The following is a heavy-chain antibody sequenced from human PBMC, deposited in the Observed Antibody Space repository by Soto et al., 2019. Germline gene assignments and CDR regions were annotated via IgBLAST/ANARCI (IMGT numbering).Heavy chain of an antibody. CDR1: GFSLNTGGLG. CDR2: INWEGDK. J-gene: IGHJ6*02. V-gene: IGHV2-5*02. CDR3: VHSRCGGDCLLSYSSHYYYGMDV. Sequence: QITLKGSGPTLVKPTQTLTLTCTFSGFSLNTGGLGVGWIRQPPGKALEGLALINWEGDKRYSPSLQSRLSIPNDTSNNQVVLTMTNMDPVDTATYYCVHSRCGGDCLLSYSSHYYYGMDVWGQGTTVTVSS. D-gene: IGHD2-21*02.